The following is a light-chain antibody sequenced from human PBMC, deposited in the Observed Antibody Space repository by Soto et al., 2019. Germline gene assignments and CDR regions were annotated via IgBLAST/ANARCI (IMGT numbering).Light chain of an antibody. J-gene: IGLJ2*01. CDR3: QAWDSSTPVV. CDR2: QDS. Sequence: SYELTQPPSVSVSPGQTASITCSGDKLGDKYACWYQHKPGQSPVLVIYQDSKRPSGIPERFSGSKSGNTATLTIGGTQAMDEADYYCQAWDSSTPVVFGGGTKLTVL. CDR1: KLGDKY. V-gene: IGLV3-1*01.